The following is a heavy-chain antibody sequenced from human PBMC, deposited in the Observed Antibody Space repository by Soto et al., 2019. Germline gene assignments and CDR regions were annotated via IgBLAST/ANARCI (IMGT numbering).Heavy chain of an antibody. Sequence: SLRLSCAASGFTFRDYWMDWVRQVPGKGLVWLSRINGDGSNANYADYVRGRFTISRDNDNNTLNLQMNSLRAEDTAVYYCVRSMTTLTIDWLDPWGQGTQVTVSS. CDR1: GFTFRDYW. V-gene: IGHV3-74*01. D-gene: IGHD4-17*01. J-gene: IGHJ5*02. CDR2: INGDGSNA. CDR3: VRSMTTLTIDWLDP.